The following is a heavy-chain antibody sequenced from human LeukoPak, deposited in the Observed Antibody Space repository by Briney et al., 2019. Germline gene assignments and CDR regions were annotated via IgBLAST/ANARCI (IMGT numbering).Heavy chain of an antibody. Sequence: GGSLRLSCAASGFAFSSYGMNWVRQAPGKRLEWVAFIRSGSSNKYYAASVRGRFTVSRDNSKNTLYLQINSLRAEDTAVYYCVKRDESSSSDSFDYWGQGTLVTVSS. D-gene: IGHD3-22*01. CDR2: IRSGSSNK. V-gene: IGHV3-30*02. CDR3: VKRDESSSSDSFDY. CDR1: GFAFSSYG. J-gene: IGHJ4*02.